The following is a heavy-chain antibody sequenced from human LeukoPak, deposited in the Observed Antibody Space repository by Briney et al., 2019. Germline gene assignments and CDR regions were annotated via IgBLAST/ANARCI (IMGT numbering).Heavy chain of an antibody. Sequence: PGGSPRLSCAASGFTVSGNYMSWVRQAPGKGLEWVSVIYSGADTYYADSVKGRFTISRHSSQNTVYLQMNSLRAEDTAVYYCARAQYCSGGSCYSGTLGSWGQGTLVTVSS. J-gene: IGHJ5*02. V-gene: IGHV3-53*04. CDR3: ARAQYCSGGSCYSGTLGS. D-gene: IGHD2-15*01. CDR1: GFTVSGNY. CDR2: IYSGADT.